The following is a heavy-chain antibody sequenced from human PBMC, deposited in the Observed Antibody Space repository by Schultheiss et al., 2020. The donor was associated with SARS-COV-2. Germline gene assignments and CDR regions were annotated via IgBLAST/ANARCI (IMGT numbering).Heavy chain of an antibody. V-gene: IGHV3-66*01. CDR1: GFTVSSNY. D-gene: IGHD3-3*02. J-gene: IGHJ4*02. CDR2: IYSGGST. CDR3: ARDYLDFWSGYSLGYFDY. Sequence: GGSLRLSCAASGFTVSSNYMSWVRQAPGKGLEWVSVIYSGGSTYYADSVKGRFTISRDNSKNTLYLQMNSLRAEDTAVYYCARDYLDFWSGYSLGYFDYWGQGTLVTVSS.